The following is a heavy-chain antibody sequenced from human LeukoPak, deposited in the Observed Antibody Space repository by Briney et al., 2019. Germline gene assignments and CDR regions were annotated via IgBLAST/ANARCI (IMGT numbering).Heavy chain of an antibody. D-gene: IGHD3-3*01. Sequence: ASVKVSCKASGYTFTIYSISWVRQAPGQGLEWMGWISAYNGNTNYAQKLQGRVTMTTDTSTSTAYMELRSLRSDDTAVYYCARDRGELRILEGPASCNWGQGAPVTVPS. CDR1: GYTFTIYS. CDR3: ARDRGELRILEGPASCN. J-gene: IGHJ4*02. CDR2: ISAYNGNT. V-gene: IGHV1-18*01.